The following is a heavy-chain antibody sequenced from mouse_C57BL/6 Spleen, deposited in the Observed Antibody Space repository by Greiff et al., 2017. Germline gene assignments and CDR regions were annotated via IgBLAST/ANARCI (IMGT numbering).Heavy chain of an antibody. J-gene: IGHJ2*01. V-gene: IGHV14-4*01. CDR2: IDPENGDT. D-gene: IGHD1-1*01. CDR3: TIPSYGSSYGY. Sequence: VQLQQSGAELVRPGASVKLSCTASGFNIKDDYMHWVKQRPEQGLEWIGWIDPENGDTEYASKFQGKATITADTSSNTAYLQLSSLTSEDTAVYYCTIPSYGSSYGYWGQGTNLTVSS. CDR1: GFNIKDDY.